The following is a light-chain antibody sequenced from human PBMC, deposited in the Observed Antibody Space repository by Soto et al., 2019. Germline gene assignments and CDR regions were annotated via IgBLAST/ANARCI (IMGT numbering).Light chain of an antibody. CDR2: DVT. J-gene: IGLJ3*02. Sequence: QSALTQPASVSGSPGQSITISCAGTNNDVGTYNFVSWYQHHPGKAPKLIIYDVTNRPSGISSRFSGSKSGDTASLTISGLQTEDEADYFCSSFSSGTTPMVFGGGTKLTVL. CDR1: NNDVGTYNF. CDR3: SSFSSGTTPMV. V-gene: IGLV2-14*03.